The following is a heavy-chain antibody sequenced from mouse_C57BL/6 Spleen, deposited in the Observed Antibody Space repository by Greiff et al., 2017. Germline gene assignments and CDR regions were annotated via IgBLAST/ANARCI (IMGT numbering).Heavy chain of an antibody. V-gene: IGHV1-26*01. Sequence: EVQLQQSGPELVKPGASVKISCKASGYTFTDYYMNWVKQSHGKSLEWIGDINPNNGGTSYNQKFKGKATLTVDKASSTAYMELRSLTSEDSAVYYCAREEDYGSTGDWGQGTTLTVSS. D-gene: IGHD1-1*01. J-gene: IGHJ2*01. CDR2: INPNNGGT. CDR1: GYTFTDYY. CDR3: AREEDYGSTGD.